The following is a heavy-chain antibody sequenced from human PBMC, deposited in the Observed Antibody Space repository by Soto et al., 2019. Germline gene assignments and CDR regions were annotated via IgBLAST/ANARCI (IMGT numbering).Heavy chain of an antibody. Sequence: EVQLVESGGGLIQPGGSLRLSCAASGFTVSRNYMTWVRRAPGKGLGWVSIIYGGGNTYYADSVKGRFTISRDNSKNTLYLQMNSLRAEDTAVYYCASSEKGGTDCCPFDYWGQGALVTVSS. CDR2: IYGGGNT. V-gene: IGHV3-53*01. J-gene: IGHJ4*02. D-gene: IGHD2-21*02. CDR1: GFTVSRNY. CDR3: ASSEKGGTDCCPFDY.